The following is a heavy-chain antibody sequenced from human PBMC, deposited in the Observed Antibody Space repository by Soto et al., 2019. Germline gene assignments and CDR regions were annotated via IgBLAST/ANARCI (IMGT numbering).Heavy chain of an antibody. CDR1: GYTFTDYY. CDR2: INSNSGGT. CDR3: ARSGSGTLYYGMNV. D-gene: IGHD3-10*01. J-gene: IGHJ6*02. V-gene: IGHV1-2*04. Sequence: ASVKVSCKASGYTFTDYYIHWVRQAPGQGLQWMGWINSNSGGTNYAQTFQGWVTMTRDTSISTAYMELIRLRSDDTAVYYCARSGSGTLYYGMNVWGQGTSVTVSS.